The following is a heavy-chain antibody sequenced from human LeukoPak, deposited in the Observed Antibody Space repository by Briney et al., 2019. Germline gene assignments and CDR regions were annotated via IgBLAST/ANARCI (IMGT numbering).Heavy chain of an antibody. D-gene: IGHD2/OR15-2a*01. Sequence: SETLSLTCTVSGGSISSSVGYYWGWIRQPPGKGLEHIGSIYYSGSIYYNPSLRSRVTISVDTSKNQFSLKLSSVTAADTAVYYCTRTFYSSPNNWFDPWGQGTLVTVSS. CDR1: GGSISSSVGYY. V-gene: IGHV4-39*01. CDR3: TRTFYSSPNNWFDP. J-gene: IGHJ5*02. CDR2: IYYSGSI.